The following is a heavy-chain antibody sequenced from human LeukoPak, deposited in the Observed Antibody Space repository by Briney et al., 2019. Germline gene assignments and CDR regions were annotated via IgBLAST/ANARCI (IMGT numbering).Heavy chain of an antibody. V-gene: IGHV3-48*01. J-gene: IGHJ4*02. CDR1: GFTFSSYS. Sequence: GGSLRLSCAASGFTFSSYSMNWVRQAPGKGLEWVSYISSSSSTKYYADSVKGRFTISRDNSKNTLYLQMNSLRAEDTAVYYCARMTTVTNGGGFFDYWGQGTLVTVSS. CDR3: ARMTTVTNGGGFFDY. CDR2: ISSSSSTK. D-gene: IGHD4-17*01.